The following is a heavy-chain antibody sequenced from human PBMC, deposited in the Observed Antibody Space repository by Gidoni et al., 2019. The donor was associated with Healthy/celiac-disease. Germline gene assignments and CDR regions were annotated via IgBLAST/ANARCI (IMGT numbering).Heavy chain of an antibody. V-gene: IGHV3-15*01. D-gene: IGHD3-22*01. CDR2: IKSKTDGGTT. J-gene: IGHJ4*02. CDR1: GFTFSNAW. CDR3: TTDQGKHYDSSGLYN. Sequence: EVQLVESGGGLVKPGGSLRLSCAASGFTFSNAWMSWVRQAPGKGLEWVGRIKSKTDGGTTDYAAPVKGRFTISRDDSKNTLYLQMNSLKTEDTAVYYCTTDQGKHYDSSGLYNWGQGTLVTVSS.